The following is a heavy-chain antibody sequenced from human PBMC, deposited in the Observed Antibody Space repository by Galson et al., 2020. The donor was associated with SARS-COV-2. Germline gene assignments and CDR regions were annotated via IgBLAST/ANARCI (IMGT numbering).Heavy chain of an antibody. CDR3: ARVKSGGSCYSTCYYYGMDV. Sequence: KISCKASGGTFSSYAISWVRQAPGQGLEWMGGIIPIFGTANYAQKFQGRVTITADESTSTAYMELSSLRSEDTAVYYCARVKSGGSCYSTCYYYGMDVWGQGTTVTVS. D-gene: IGHD2-15*01. CDR2: IIPIFGTA. J-gene: IGHJ6*02. V-gene: IGHV1-69*01. CDR1: GGTFSSYA.